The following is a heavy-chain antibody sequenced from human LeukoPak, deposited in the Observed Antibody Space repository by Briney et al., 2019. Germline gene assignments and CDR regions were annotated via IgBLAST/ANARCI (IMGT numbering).Heavy chain of an antibody. V-gene: IGHV1-2*02. CDR2: INPNSGGT. CDR3: ARGRPYSSSWYDY. CDR1: GYTFTGYY. Sequence: ASVKVSCKASGYTFTGYYMHWVRQAPGHGLEWMGWINPNSGGTNYAQKFQGRVTMTRDTSNSTAYMELSRLRSDDTAVYYCARGRPYSSSWYDYWGQGTLVTVSS. D-gene: IGHD6-13*01. J-gene: IGHJ4*02.